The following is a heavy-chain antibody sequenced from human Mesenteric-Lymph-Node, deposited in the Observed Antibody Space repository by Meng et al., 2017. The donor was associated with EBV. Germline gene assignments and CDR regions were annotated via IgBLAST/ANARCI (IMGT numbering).Heavy chain of an antibody. CDR1: GYICEAYG. CDR3: ARQTGDFDY. J-gene: IGHJ4*02. CDR2: IRTNNGNT. Sequence: QVQMVRSGVKVNRPGASGNVFCQASGYICEAYGISWVRQAPGQGIEWMGWIRTNNGNTITAQMFQGRITTTTDTSTPTAYMELTNLSSDDTSVYYCARQTGDFDYWGQGTLVTVSS. V-gene: IGHV1-18*01. D-gene: IGHD1-14*01.